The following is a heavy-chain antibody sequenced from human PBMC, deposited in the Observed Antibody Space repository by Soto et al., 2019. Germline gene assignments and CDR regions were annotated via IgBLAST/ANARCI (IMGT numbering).Heavy chain of an antibody. Sequence: PSETLSLTCAVCGGSFSGYDWSWIRQPPWKGLEWIGEINHSGSTNYSPYLKSQVNISVDTSREPVARKLRSVTDADTAVYYCPRLGYSSDMDTLGQRTTVAVSS. CDR3: PRLGYSSDMDT. CDR2: INHSGST. V-gene: IGHV4-34*01. D-gene: IGHD5-18*01. J-gene: IGHJ6*02. CDR1: GGSFSGYD.